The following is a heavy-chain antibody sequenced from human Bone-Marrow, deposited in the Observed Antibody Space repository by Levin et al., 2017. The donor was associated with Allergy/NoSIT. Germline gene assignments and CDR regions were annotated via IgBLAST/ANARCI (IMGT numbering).Heavy chain of an antibody. CDR3: AKDDAAGDAFDI. CDR1: GFTFSSYA. D-gene: IGHD6-13*01. CDR2: ISGSGGST. V-gene: IGHV3-23*01. J-gene: IGHJ3*02. Sequence: GGSMRLSCAASGFTFSSYAMSWVRQAPGKGLEWVSAISGSGGSTYYADSVKGRFTISRDNSKNTLYLQMNSLRAEDTAVYYCAKDDAAGDAFDIWGQGTMVTVSS.